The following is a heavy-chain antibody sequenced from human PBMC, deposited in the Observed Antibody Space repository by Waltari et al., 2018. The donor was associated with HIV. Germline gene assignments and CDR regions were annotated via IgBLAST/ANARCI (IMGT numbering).Heavy chain of an antibody. D-gene: IGHD5-12*01. CDR2: ITSNGGEK. V-gene: IGHV3-21*01. CDR3: ARDGNGYNLGY. J-gene: IGHJ4*02. CDR1: GFAFTRYS. Sequence: EVHLVESGGGLVKPGGSLRLSCAASGFAFTRYSMNWVRQTPQRGLGWVSSITSNGGEKYYADSMKGRFTISRDNARNSLYLQIDSLKSEDTAVYFCARDGNGYNLGYWGQGTLVTVSS.